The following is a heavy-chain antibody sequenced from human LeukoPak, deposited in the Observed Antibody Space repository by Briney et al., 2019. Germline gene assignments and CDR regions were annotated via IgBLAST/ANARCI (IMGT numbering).Heavy chain of an antibody. CDR1: GFTFSSYA. CDR2: ISGSGGST. D-gene: IGHD6-19*01. J-gene: IGHJ4*02. V-gene: IGHV3-23*01. CDR3: AKVVKQWLGEGGFDY. Sequence: PGGSLRLSCAASGFTFSSYAMSWVRQAPGKGLEWVSAISGSGGSTYYADSVKGRFSISRDNSKNTLYLQMNSLRAEDTAVYYCAKVVKQWLGEGGFDYWGQGTLVTVSS.